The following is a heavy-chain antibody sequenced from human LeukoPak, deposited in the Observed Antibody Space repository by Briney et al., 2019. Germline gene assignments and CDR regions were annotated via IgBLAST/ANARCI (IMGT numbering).Heavy chain of an antibody. CDR3: ARDRDIAYKSGAALGFYFDY. V-gene: IGHV1-69*13. J-gene: IGHJ4*02. D-gene: IGHD3-16*01. CDR1: GGTFSSYA. CDR2: IIPIFGTA. Sequence: SVKVSCKASGGTFSSYAISWVRQAPGQGLEWMGGIIPIFGTANYAQKFQGRVTITAHESTSTAYMELSSLRSEDTAVYYCARDRDIAYKSGAALGFYFDYWGQGTLVTVSS.